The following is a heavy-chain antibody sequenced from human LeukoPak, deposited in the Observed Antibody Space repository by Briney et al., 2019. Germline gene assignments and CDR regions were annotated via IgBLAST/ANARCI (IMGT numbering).Heavy chain of an antibody. CDR3: ARVGYGDYYFDY. Sequence: PGGPLRLSCAASGFTFSSYSMNWVRQAPGKGLEWVSSISSSSSYIYYADSVKGRFTISRDNAKNSLYLQMNSLRAEDTAVYYCARVGYGDYYFDYWGQGTLVTVSS. CDR1: GFTFSSYS. CDR2: ISSSSSYI. V-gene: IGHV3-21*01. J-gene: IGHJ4*02. D-gene: IGHD4-17*01.